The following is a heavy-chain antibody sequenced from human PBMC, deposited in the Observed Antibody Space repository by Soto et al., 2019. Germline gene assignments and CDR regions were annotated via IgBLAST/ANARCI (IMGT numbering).Heavy chain of an antibody. CDR1: GGSISSSSYY. J-gene: IGHJ5*02. CDR2: IYYSGST. CDR3: ARGDSLSPYNWFDP. V-gene: IGHV4-39*01. Sequence: SETLSLTCTVSGGSISSSSYYWGWIRQPPGKGLEWIGSIYYSGSTYYNPSLKSRVTISVDTSKNQFSLKLSSVTAADTAVYYCARGDSLSPYNWFDPWGQGTLVTISS. D-gene: IGHD2-15*01.